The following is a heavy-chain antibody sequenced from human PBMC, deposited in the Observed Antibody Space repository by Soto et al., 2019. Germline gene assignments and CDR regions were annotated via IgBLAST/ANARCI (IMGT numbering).Heavy chain of an antibody. CDR3: ARAFSLLELESYYFDY. Sequence: GASVKVSCKASGYTFTSYDINWVRQATGQGLEWMGWMNPNSGNTGYAQKFQGRVTMTRNTSISTAYMELSSLRSEDTAVYYCARAFSLLELESYYFDYWCPGTLVTVSS. J-gene: IGHJ4*02. V-gene: IGHV1-8*01. CDR2: MNPNSGNT. CDR1: GYTFTSYD. D-gene: IGHD3-3*02.